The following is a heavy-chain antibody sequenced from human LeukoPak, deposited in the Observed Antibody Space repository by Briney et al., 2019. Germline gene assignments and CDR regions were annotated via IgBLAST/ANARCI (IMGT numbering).Heavy chain of an antibody. V-gene: IGHV7-4-1*02. CDR2: INTNTGNP. CDR1: GYTFTSYA. D-gene: IGHD2-15*01. J-gene: IGHJ5*02. Sequence: ASVKVSCKASGYTFTSYAMNWVRQAPGQGLEWMGWINTNTGNPTYAQGFTGRFVFSLDTSVSTAYLQISSLKAEDTAVYYCARGNLNIVVVVAATVWFDPWGQGTLVTVSS. CDR3: ARGNLNIVVVVAATVWFDP.